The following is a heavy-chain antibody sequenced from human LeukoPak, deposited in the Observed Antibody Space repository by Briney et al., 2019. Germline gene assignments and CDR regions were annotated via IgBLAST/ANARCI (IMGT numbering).Heavy chain of an antibody. Sequence: GTSLRLSCAASGFSFDDYAMHWVRQAPGKGLEWVSGISWNSGSIGYADSVKGRFTTSRDNAKNSLYLQMNSLRAEDTAVYHCARDQGDGYNFWDYWGQGTLVTVSS. V-gene: IGHV3-9*01. D-gene: IGHD5-24*01. CDR2: ISWNSGSI. CDR1: GFSFDDYA. CDR3: ARDQGDGYNFWDY. J-gene: IGHJ4*02.